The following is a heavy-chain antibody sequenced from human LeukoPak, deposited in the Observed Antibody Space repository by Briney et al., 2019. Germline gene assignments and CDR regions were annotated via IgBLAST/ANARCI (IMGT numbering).Heavy chain of an antibody. D-gene: IGHD3-22*01. J-gene: IGHJ4*02. CDR2: IYSGGST. Sequence: GGSLRLSCAASGFTVSSNYMSWVRQAPGKGLEWVSVIYSGGSTYYADSVKGRFTISRDNSENTLYLQMNSLRAEDTAVYYCAREKVTYYYDSSGHYFDYWGQGTLVTVSS. CDR1: GFTVSSNY. V-gene: IGHV3-53*01. CDR3: AREKVTYYYDSSGHYFDY.